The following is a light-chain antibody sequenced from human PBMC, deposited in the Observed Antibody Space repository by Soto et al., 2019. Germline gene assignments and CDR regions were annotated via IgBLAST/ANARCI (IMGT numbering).Light chain of an antibody. CDR1: QGIDNY. Sequence: DIQMTQSPSSLSASVGDRVTITCRASQGIDNYVAWFQQKPGKAPKALIYAASTLQSGVPSKFSGSGYGTDFTLTITSLQPDDFATYYCQQYKSYPYTFGQGTKLEIK. CDR3: QQYKSYPYT. V-gene: IGKV1-16*02. J-gene: IGKJ2*01. CDR2: AAS.